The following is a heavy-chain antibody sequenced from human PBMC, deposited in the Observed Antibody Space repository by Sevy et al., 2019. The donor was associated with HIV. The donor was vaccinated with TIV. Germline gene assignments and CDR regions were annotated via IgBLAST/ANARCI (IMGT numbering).Heavy chain of an antibody. D-gene: IGHD3-9*01. CDR3: ARGPAVLRDFDRILHFDY. CDR2: ISYRGTT. CDR1: GDSMSTAGYY. Sequence: SETLSLTCTVSGDSMSTAGYYWGWVRQHPQKGLEWIGHISYRGTTYYNPSLKSRLTISVDTSKSQFSLRVTSVTAADTALYYCARGPAVLRDFDRILHFDYWGQGSLVTVSS. V-gene: IGHV4-31*03. J-gene: IGHJ4*02.